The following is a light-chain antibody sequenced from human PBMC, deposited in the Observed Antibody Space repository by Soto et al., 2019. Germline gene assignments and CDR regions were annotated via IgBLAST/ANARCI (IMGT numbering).Light chain of an antibody. CDR2: EEC. Sequence: IQMTQSPSPLSASAGDRVTITCRASQSTSTWLAWYQQKAGKAPKLLIYEECSLDGGVPSRFIASGSRTEFNIPISSLQAYDFATYYCQEYYTSPLNCGGGTAVDIK. CDR1: QSTSTW. CDR3: QEYYTSPLN. J-gene: IGKJ4*01. V-gene: IGKV1-5*03.